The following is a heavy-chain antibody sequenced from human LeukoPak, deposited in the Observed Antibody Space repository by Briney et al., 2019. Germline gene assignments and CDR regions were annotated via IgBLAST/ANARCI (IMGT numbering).Heavy chain of an antibody. D-gene: IGHD1-7*01. J-gene: IGHJ4*02. V-gene: IGHV3-9*01. CDR1: EFKIADYA. Sequence: GGSLRLSCVASEFKIADYAMHWVRQTPGKGLEWVSGISWNSATIDYADSLRGRFTISRDNAKNSLYLQMTNLRTEDTALYYCAKLCDWNSVDYWGQGTLVTVSS. CDR2: ISWNSATI. CDR3: AKLCDWNSVDY.